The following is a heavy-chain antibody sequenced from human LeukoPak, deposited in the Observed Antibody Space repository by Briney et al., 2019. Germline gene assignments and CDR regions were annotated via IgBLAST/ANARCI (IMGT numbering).Heavy chain of an antibody. CDR2: IRYDGRDK. CDR1: EFTFSTYG. D-gene: IGHD2-15*01. Sequence: GGSLRLSCAASEFTFSTYGMHWVRQAPGKGLEWVAFIRYDGRDKYYADSVKGRFTISRDDAKNSLSLQMNSLRADDTAVYYCAKEMGFCSGGSCYRWFDSWGQGTLVTVSS. V-gene: IGHV3-30*02. J-gene: IGHJ5*01. CDR3: AKEMGFCSGGSCYRWFDS.